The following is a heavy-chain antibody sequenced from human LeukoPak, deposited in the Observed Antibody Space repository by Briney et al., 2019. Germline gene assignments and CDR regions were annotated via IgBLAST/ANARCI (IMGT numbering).Heavy chain of an antibody. D-gene: IGHD5-18*01. V-gene: IGHV4-39*01. Sequence: PSETLSLTCKVSGGSISSNKYYWVWMRQPPGKGLECIGSIDYSGSTYYNPSLKSRVTISLDTSKNQFSLKVSSVTAADTAVYYCARRAYSSYDWFDPWGQGTLVIVSS. CDR3: ARRAYSSYDWFDP. CDR1: GGSISSNKYY. CDR2: IDYSGST. J-gene: IGHJ5*02.